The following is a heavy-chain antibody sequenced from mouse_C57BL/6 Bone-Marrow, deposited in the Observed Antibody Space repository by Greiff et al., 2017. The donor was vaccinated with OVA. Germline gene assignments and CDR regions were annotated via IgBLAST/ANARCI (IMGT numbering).Heavy chain of an antibody. D-gene: IGHD2-1*01. J-gene: IGHJ2*01. CDR3: ARWGNLPDY. V-gene: IGHV1-26*01. Sequence: EVQLQQSGPELVKPGASVKISCKASGYTFTDYYMNWVKQSHGKSLEWIGDINPNNGGTSYNQKFKGKATLTVDKSSSTAYMELRSLTSEDSAVYYCARWGNLPDYWGQGTTLTVSS. CDR1: GYTFTDYY. CDR2: INPNNGGT.